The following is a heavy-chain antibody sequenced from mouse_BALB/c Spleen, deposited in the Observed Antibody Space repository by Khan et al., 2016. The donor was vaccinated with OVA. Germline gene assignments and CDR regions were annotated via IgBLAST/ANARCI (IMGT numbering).Heavy chain of an antibody. D-gene: IGHD2-14*01. V-gene: IGHV1-85*01. J-gene: IGHJ3*01. CDR2: MFPGDGST. Sequence: QVQLKESGAELVKPGASVKLSCKASGYTFTSYDINWVRQRPEQGLEWIGWMFPGDGSTKYNENFKGKATLTTDKSSSTAYLQLSRRTSEDSGAYCCERGGYGGFAYWGQGTLVTVAA. CDR1: GYTFTSYD. CDR3: ERGGYGGFAY.